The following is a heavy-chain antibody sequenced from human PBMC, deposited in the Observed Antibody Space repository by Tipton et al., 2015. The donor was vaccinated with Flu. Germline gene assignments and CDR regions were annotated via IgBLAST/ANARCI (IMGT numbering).Heavy chain of an antibody. D-gene: IGHD2-15*01. Sequence: SLRLSCAASGFTFSSYTMNWVRQAPGKGLEWVSSISSSSTYIYYADSVKGRFTISRDNAKNSLYLQMNSLRAEDTAVYYCASVDYCRGGTCYYFDYGGQGTLVTVSS. CDR1: GFTFSSYT. CDR3: ASVDYCRGGTCYYFDY. J-gene: IGHJ4*02. V-gene: IGHV3-21*01. CDR2: ISSSSTYI.